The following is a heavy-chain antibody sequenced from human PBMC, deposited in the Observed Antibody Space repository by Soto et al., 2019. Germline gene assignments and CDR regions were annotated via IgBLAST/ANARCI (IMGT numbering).Heavy chain of an antibody. V-gene: IGHV4-59*01. D-gene: IGHD3-22*01. J-gene: IGHJ4*02. Sequence: QVQLQESGPGLVKPSETLSLMCSVSGGSISTYYWTWIRQSPGKGLEWIGYILYSGTTNYNPSLKSRVTMSLDTSRNHFSLKLSSVTAADTAVYYCARAVGGGYALWYWGQGTLVTVSS. CDR3: ARAVGGGYALWY. CDR2: ILYSGTT. CDR1: GGSISTYY.